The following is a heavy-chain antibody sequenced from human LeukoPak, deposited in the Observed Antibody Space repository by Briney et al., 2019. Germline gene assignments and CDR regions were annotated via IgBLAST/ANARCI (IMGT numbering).Heavy chain of an antibody. V-gene: IGHV3-74*01. Sequence: QPGGSLRLSCAASGFTFSNFWMHWVRQAPGKGLVWVSRIDSDGINTNYADSVKGRFTISRDNGKNTLYLQMNSLRAEDTGVYYCNVRWGANSDYWGQGTLVTVSS. CDR3: NVRWGANSDY. J-gene: IGHJ4*02. CDR1: GFTFSNFW. D-gene: IGHD1-26*01. CDR2: IDSDGINT.